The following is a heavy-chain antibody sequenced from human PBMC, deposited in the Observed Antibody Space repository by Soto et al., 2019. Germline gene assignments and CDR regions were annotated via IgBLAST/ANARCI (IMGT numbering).Heavy chain of an antibody. V-gene: IGHV4-30-2*01. Sequence: TSETLSLTCAVSGGSISSGGYSWSWIRQPPGKGLEWIGYIYHSGSTYYNPSLKSRVTISVDRSKDQFSLKLSSVTAADTAVYYCARGVTTVTTFDYWGQGTLVTVS. CDR3: ARGVTTVTTFDY. CDR1: GGSISSGGYS. CDR2: IYHSGST. J-gene: IGHJ4*02. D-gene: IGHD4-17*01.